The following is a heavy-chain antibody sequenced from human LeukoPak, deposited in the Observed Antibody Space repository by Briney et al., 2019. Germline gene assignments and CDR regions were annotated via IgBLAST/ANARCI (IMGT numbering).Heavy chain of an antibody. CDR1: GGSISSGSYY. Sequence: SQTLSLTCTVSGGSISSGSYYWSWIRQPAGKGLEWIGRIYTSGSTNYNPSLKSRVTISVDTSKNQFSLKLSSVTAADTAVYYCAREGGRSVVVPAAITWFDLWGQGTLVTVSS. V-gene: IGHV4-61*02. CDR2: IYTSGST. J-gene: IGHJ5*02. D-gene: IGHD2-2*02. CDR3: AREGGRSVVVPAAITWFDL.